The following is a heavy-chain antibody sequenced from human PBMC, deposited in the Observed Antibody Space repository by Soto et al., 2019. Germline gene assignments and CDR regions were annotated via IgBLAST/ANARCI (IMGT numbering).Heavy chain of an antibody. V-gene: IGHV3-23*01. CDR2: ISGSGGST. CDR1: GFTFSSYA. J-gene: IGHJ1*01. D-gene: IGHD3-22*01. CDR3: AHAGGNCEDSSGYWH. Sequence: GGPLRLSCAASGFTFSSYAMSWVRQAPGKGLEWVSAISGSGGSTYYADSVKGRFTISRDNSKNTLYLQMNSLRAEDTAVYYCAHAGGNCEDSSGYWHWGQGTPVTVSS.